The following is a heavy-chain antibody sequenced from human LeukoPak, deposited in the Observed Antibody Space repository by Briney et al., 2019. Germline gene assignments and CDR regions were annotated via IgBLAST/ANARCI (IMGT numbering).Heavy chain of an antibody. V-gene: IGHV4-59*01. CDR1: GGSISSYY. J-gene: IGHJ4*02. D-gene: IGHD3-22*01. Sequence: PSETLSLTCIVSGGSISSYYWSWIRQPPGKGLEWIGYIYYSGSTNYNPSLKSRVTISVDTSKKQFSLKLSSVTAADTAVYYCAARARWYYYDSSGYYGYNYWGQGTLVTVSS. CDR2: IYYSGST. CDR3: AARARWYYYDSSGYYGYNY.